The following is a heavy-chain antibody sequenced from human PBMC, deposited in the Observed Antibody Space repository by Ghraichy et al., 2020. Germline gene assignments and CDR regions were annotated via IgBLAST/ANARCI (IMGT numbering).Heavy chain of an antibody. V-gene: IGHV3-21*01. D-gene: IGHD2-2*02. CDR1: GFTFSSYS. Sequence: GGSLRLSCAASGFTFSSYSMNWVRQAPGKGLEWVSSISSSSSYIYYADSVKGRFTISRDNAKNSLYLQMNSLRAEDTAVYYCARDPYCSSTSCYTYLGVGYYYGMDVWGQGTTVTVSS. J-gene: IGHJ6*02. CDR2: ISSSSSYI. CDR3: ARDPYCSSTSCYTYLGVGYYYGMDV.